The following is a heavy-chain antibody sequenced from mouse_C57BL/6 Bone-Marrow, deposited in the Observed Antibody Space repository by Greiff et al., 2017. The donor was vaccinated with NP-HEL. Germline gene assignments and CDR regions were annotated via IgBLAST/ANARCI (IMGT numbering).Heavy chain of an antibody. CDR3: ARYYYGSRGWYFDV. D-gene: IGHD1-1*01. Sequence: QVQLKQSGADLVKPGASVKLSCKASGYTFTSYWMHWVKQRPGRGLEWIGRIDPNSGGTKFNEKLKTKATLTVDKPSSTAYMQLSSLTSEDSAVYYCARYYYGSRGWYFDVWGTGTTVTVSS. V-gene: IGHV1-72*01. CDR1: GYTFTSYW. J-gene: IGHJ1*03. CDR2: IDPNSGGT.